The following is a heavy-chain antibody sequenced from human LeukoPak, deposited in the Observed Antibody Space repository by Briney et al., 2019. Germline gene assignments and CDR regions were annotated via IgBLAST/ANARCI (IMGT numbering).Heavy chain of an antibody. CDR1: GGSISSGNW. Sequence: PSGTLSLTCGVSGGSISSGNWWSWVRQPPGKGLQWIGEIFHSGSTNYNPSLKRRVTISVDNSKNQLSLTLTSVTAADTAVYYCAREVGGDFDALDYWGQGTLVTVSS. V-gene: IGHV4-4*02. CDR3: AREVGGDFDALDY. D-gene: IGHD4-17*01. J-gene: IGHJ4*02. CDR2: IFHSGST.